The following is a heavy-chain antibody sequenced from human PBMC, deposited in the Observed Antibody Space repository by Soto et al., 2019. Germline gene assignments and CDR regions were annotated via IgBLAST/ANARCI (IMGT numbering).Heavy chain of an antibody. CDR3: ARDTTVYYFGMDV. D-gene: IGHD4-4*01. CDR2: IWYDGSNK. J-gene: IGHJ6*02. V-gene: IGHV3-33*01. CDR1: GFTFSRYG. Sequence: PGGSLRLSCAASGFTFSRYGMHWVRQAPGKGLEGVAVIWYDGSNKYYADSVKGRFTISRDNSKNTLYLQMNSLRAEDTAVYYCARDTTVYYFGMDVWGQGAPVTVSS.